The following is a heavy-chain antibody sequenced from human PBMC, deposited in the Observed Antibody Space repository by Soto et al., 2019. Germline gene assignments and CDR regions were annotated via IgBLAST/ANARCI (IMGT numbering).Heavy chain of an antibody. CDR2: INDNGRTT. CDR3: AKDTGMAGSYWSFDL. CDR1: GFTFSTYA. V-gene: IGHV3-23*01. Sequence: GGSLRLSCTASGFTFSTYAMNWVRQAPGKGLEWVSTINDNGRTTYDADSVKGRFTISRDNSKNTLYRQMNSLRAEDTAIYYCAKDTGMAGSYWSFDLWGRGTLVTVSS. J-gene: IGHJ2*01. D-gene: IGHD6-19*01.